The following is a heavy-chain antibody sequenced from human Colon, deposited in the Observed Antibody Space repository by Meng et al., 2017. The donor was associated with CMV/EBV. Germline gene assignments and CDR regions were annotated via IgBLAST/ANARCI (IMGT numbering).Heavy chain of an antibody. Sequence: ASVKVSCKASHYTLSGYYIHWFRQAPGQGLEWMGWISPNSADTSYAQKFQGRVTMTRDTSIRTAYMELSRLTSDDTAVYYCARDLVVVIPDDLWGQGTLVTVSS. D-gene: IGHD2-2*01. V-gene: IGHV1-2*02. CDR2: ISPNSADT. J-gene: IGHJ5*02. CDR3: ARDLVVVIPDDL. CDR1: HYTLSGYY.